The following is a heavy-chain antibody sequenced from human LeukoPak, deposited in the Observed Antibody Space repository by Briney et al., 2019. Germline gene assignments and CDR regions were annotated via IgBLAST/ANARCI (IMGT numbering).Heavy chain of an antibody. Sequence: SETLSLTCTVPGDAISSHYWSWIRQPPGKGLEWIGYIYNSGSPNYSPSLKSRLTMSLDTSKRQFSLKLSSVTAADTAVYYCSRDLAVYGYNGKGDYWGQGTLVTVSS. D-gene: IGHD5-24*01. J-gene: IGHJ4*02. CDR2: IYNSGSP. CDR3: SRDLAVYGYNGKGDY. CDR1: GDAISSHY. V-gene: IGHV4-59*11.